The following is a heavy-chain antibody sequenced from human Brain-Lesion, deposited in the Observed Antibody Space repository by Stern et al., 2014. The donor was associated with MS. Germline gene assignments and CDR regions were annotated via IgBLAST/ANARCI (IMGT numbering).Heavy chain of an antibody. D-gene: IGHD3-3*01. CDR3: ARDQRGITIFGVVTDYYYLGMDV. CDR1: GYIFTGYY. CDR2: LKPNTGGT. Sequence: QLVQSGAEVKKPGASVKVSCKTSGYIFTGYYIHWVRQAPGQGLEWMAWLKPNTGGTKDAQKFQGRVTMSRDTSIRTAYVELSSLTSDDTAVYYCARDQRGITIFGVVTDYYYLGMDVWGQGTTVTVSS. V-gene: IGHV1-2*02. J-gene: IGHJ6*02.